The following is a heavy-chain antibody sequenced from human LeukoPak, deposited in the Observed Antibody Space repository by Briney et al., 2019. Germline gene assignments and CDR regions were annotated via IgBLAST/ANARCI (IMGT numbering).Heavy chain of an antibody. V-gene: IGHV1-46*03. Sequence: ASVKVSCKASGYTFTSYYMHWVRQAPGQGLEWMGTINPSGGSTSYAQKFQGRVTMTRDTSTSTVYMELSSLRSEDTAVYYCARAEIAAAGIVYFDYWGQGTLVTVSS. CDR2: INPSGGST. D-gene: IGHD6-13*01. CDR3: ARAEIAAAGIVYFDY. J-gene: IGHJ4*02. CDR1: GYTFTSYY.